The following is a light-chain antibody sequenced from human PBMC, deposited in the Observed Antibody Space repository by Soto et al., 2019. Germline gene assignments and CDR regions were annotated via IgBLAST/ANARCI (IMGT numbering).Light chain of an antibody. V-gene: IGKV3-15*01. CDR3: HQYNFWPS. Sequence: EIVLTQSPATLSLSPGERATLSCRASQSVSSNLAWYQQKPGQAPRLLIYGASTRATDIPARFSGSGSGTEFTLTISSLQSEDFAVYYCHQYNFWPSFGQGTKVDIK. CDR1: QSVSSN. J-gene: IGKJ1*01. CDR2: GAS.